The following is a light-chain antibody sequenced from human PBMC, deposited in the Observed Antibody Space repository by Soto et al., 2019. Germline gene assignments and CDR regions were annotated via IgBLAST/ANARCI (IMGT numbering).Light chain of an antibody. CDR3: QQYGDSPRLT. J-gene: IGKJ4*01. Sequence: EIVLTQSPGTLSLSPGEGATLSCRASQGVRNNYLAWYQQKPGQAPSLLIYGASARATGIPDRFSGSGSGTDFTLTISGLEPEDFAVYYCQQYGDSPRLTFGGGTRVEIK. V-gene: IGKV3-20*01. CDR1: QGVRNNY. CDR2: GAS.